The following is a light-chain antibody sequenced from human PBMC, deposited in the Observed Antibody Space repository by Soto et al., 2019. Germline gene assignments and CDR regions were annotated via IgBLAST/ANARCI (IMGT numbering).Light chain of an antibody. CDR1: SSDVGSYNR. J-gene: IGLJ1*01. Sequence: QSVLTQPPSVSGTPGQSVAISCTGTSSDVGSYNRVSWYQQPPGPAPKLMIYDVNNRPSGVPDRFSGSKSGNTASLTISGLQAEDEADYYCRSYTISSTYVFGTGTKVTVL. CDR2: DVN. CDR3: RSYTISSTYV. V-gene: IGLV2-18*02.